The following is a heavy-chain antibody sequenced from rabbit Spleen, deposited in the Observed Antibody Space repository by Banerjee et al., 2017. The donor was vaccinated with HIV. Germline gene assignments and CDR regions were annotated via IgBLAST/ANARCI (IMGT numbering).Heavy chain of an antibody. J-gene: IGHJ4*01. CDR3: ARDLLGVIGWNFYL. Sequence: QEQLVESGGGLVQPEGSLTLTCKASGFSFSDRDVMCWVRQAPGKGLEWIACINAATAKPVYATWAKGRFTIPRTSSTTVTLRMTSLTAADRATYFCARDLLGVIGWNFYLWGPGTLVTVS. CDR2: INAATAKP. V-gene: IGHV1S45*01. CDR1: GFSFSDRDV. D-gene: IGHD1-1*01.